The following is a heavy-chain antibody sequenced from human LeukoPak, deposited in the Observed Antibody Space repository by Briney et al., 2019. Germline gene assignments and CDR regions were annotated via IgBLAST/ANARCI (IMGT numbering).Heavy chain of an antibody. CDR1: GFTFSNYN. J-gene: IGHJ3*02. V-gene: IGHV3-48*01. D-gene: IGHD2-2*03. Sequence: EGSLRLSCAASGFTFSNYNMNWVRQAPGKGLEWISYISSSSSTKNYADSVKGRFTVSRDNAWNSLYLQMNSLRAEDTAVYYCARLMDRARRDAFDIWGQGTMVTVSS. CDR2: ISSSSSTK. CDR3: ARLMDRARRDAFDI.